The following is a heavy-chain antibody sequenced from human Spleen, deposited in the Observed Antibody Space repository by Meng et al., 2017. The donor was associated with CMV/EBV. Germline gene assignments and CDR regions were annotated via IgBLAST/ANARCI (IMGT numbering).Heavy chain of an antibody. J-gene: IGHJ5*02. Sequence: CAACGFTFNSYSMTWVRQAPGKGLEWVSSITTSNDYTNYAASVKGRFTISRDNAKNLLYLQMNSLRAEDTAVYYCARDLFGGNWFDPWGQGALVTVSS. D-gene: IGHD4-23*01. CDR2: ITTSNDYT. CDR3: ARDLFGGNWFDP. V-gene: IGHV3-21*01. CDR1: GFTFNSYS.